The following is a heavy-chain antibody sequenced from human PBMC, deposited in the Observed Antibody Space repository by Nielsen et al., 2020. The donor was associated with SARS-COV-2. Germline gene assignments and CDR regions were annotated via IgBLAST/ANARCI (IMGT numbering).Heavy chain of an antibody. D-gene: IGHD3-10*01. Sequence: GESLKISCAASGFTFGAYGMNWVRQAPGKGLEWLAFISSDGTTQYYEDSVKGRLTISRDNSKNTLYLGMNSLRAEDTAVYYCAKERNRGTPHNDLWGQGTLLIVSP. V-gene: IGHV3-30*02. CDR2: ISSDGTTQ. J-gene: IGHJ5*02. CDR1: GFTFGAYG. CDR3: AKERNRGTPHNDL.